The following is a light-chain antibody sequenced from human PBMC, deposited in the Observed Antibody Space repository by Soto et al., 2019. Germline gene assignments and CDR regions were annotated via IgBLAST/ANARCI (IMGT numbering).Light chain of an antibody. Sequence: SLSASVGDRVTITCRASQGIRTDLGWYQQSPGKAPKVLIVGASTLQSGVPSRFSGSGSGTDFTLTNSCLQPGASATQFCLQEFSYPRAVGQGTKVDIK. CDR3: LQEFSYPRA. CDR1: QGIRTD. J-gene: IGKJ1*01. V-gene: IGKV1-6*01. CDR2: GAS.